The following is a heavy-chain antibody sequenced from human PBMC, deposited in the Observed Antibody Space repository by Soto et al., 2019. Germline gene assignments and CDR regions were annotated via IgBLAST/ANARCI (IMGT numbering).Heavy chain of an antibody. J-gene: IGHJ6*02. D-gene: IGHD6-13*01. CDR3: ARGYSSSWYIRSYYYYYGMDV. CDR1: GDSVSSNSAA. Sequence: SQTLSLPCAISGDSVSSNSAAWNWIRQSPSRGLEWLGRTYYRSKWYNDYAVSVKSRITINPDTSKNQFSLQLNSVTPEDTAVYYCARGYSSSWYIRSYYYYYGMDVWGQGTTVTVSS. V-gene: IGHV6-1*01. CDR2: TYYRSKWYN.